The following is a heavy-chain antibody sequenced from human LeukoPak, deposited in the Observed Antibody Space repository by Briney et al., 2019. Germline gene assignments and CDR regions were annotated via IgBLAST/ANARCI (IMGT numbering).Heavy chain of an antibody. V-gene: IGHV1-2*02. D-gene: IGHD6-19*01. Sequence: ASVKVSCKASGYTFTGYYMHWVRQAPGQGLEWMRWINPNSGGTNYAQKFQGRVTMTRDTSISTAYMELSRLRPDDTAVYYCATVAGTLLYMDVWGKGTTVTVSS. CDR1: GYTFTGYY. CDR2: INPNSGGT. CDR3: ATVAGTLLYMDV. J-gene: IGHJ6*03.